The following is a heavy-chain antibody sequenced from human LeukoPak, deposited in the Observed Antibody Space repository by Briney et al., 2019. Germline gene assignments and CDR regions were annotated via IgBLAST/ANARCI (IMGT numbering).Heavy chain of an antibody. CDR1: GGTFSSYA. Sequence: SVKVSCKASGGTFSSYAISWVRQAPGQGLEWMGGIIPIFGTANYAQKFQGRVTITTDGSTSTAYMELSSLRSEDTAVYYCARVVAYYYGSGSHDAFDIWGQGTMVTVSS. J-gene: IGHJ3*02. CDR2: IIPIFGTA. D-gene: IGHD3-10*01. CDR3: ARVVAYYYGSGSHDAFDI. V-gene: IGHV1-69*05.